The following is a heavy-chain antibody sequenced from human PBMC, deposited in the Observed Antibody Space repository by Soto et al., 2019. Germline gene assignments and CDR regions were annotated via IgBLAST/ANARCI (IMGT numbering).Heavy chain of an antibody. V-gene: IGHV3-9*01. J-gene: IGHJ6*02. CDR3: AKSTGGTANGLDV. CDR2: ISWKSASI. D-gene: IGHD2-8*02. CDR1: GFSFGDYA. Sequence: EVQLVESGGDLVQPGRSLRLSCAASGFSFGDYAMHWVRQAPGKGLEWVSGISWKSASIGYADSVKGRFTISRDNAKKSLYLQMNNPRAEDTALYYCAKSTGGTANGLDVWGQGTAVTVSS.